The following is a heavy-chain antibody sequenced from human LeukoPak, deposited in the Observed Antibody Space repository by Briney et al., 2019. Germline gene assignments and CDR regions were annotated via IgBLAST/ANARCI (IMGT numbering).Heavy chain of an antibody. J-gene: IGHJ2*01. D-gene: IGHD2/OR15-2a*01. V-gene: IGHV4-61*01. Sequence: PSETLSLTCTVSGGSVSSGSYYWSWIRQPPGKGLEWIGYIYYSWSTNYNPSLKSRVTIAVDTSKTQFSLKLSSVTAADTAVYYCARDSRLSMTWYFDLWGRGTLVTVSS. CDR1: GGSVSSGSYY. CDR3: ARDSRLSMTWYFDL. CDR2: IYYSWST.